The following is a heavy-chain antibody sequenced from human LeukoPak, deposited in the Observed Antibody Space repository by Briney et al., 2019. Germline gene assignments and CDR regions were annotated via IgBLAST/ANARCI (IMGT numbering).Heavy chain of an antibody. CDR1: GYIFTSYY. D-gene: IGHD6-19*01. Sequence: ASVKVSCKASGYIFTSYYMHWVRQAPGQGLEWMGWINPNSGGTNYAQKFQGRVTMTRDTSISTAYMELSRLRSDDTAVYYCASTSSGWYYFDYWGQGTLVTVSS. CDR2: INPNSGGT. V-gene: IGHV1-2*02. CDR3: ASTSSGWYYFDY. J-gene: IGHJ4*02.